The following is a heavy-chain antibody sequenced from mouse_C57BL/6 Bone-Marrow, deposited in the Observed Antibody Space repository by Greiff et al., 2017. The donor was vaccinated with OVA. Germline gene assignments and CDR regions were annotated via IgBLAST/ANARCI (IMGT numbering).Heavy chain of an antibody. D-gene: IGHD1-1*01. CDR1: GYTFTSYW. V-gene: IGHV1-53*01. CDR2: INPSNGGT. Sequence: VQLQQPGPELVKPGASVKLSCKASGYTFTSYWMHWVKQRPGQGLEWIGNINPSNGGTNYNEKFKSKATLTVDKSSSTAYMQLSSLTSEDSAVYYCARSRYYGYWYFDVWGTGTTVTVSS. J-gene: IGHJ1*03. CDR3: ARSRYYGYWYFDV.